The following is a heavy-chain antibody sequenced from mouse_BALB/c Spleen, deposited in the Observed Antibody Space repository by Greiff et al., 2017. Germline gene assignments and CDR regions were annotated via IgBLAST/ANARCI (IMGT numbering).Heavy chain of an antibody. V-gene: IGHV1-15*01. CDR1: GYTFTDYE. D-gene: IGHD1-1*01. CDR2: IDPETGGT. Sequence: QVQLQQSGAELVRPGASVTLSCKASGYTFTDYEMHWVKQTPVHGLEWIGAIDPETGGTAYNQKFKGKATLTADKSSSTAYMELRSLTSEDSAVYYCTRDGSSYWGQGTTLTVSS. CDR3: TRDGSSY. J-gene: IGHJ2*01.